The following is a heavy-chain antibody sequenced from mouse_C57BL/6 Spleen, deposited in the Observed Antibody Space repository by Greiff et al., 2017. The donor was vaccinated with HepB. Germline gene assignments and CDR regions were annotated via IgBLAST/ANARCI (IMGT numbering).Heavy chain of an antibody. J-gene: IGHJ2*01. D-gene: IGHD2-4*01. CDR2: INPSTGGT. CDR3: ARGGYDSYFDY. Sequence: EVQLQQSGPELVKPGASVKISCKASGYSFTGYYMNWVKQSPEKSLEWIGEINPSTGGTTYNQKFKAKATLTVDKSSSTAYMQLKSLTSEDSAVYCCARGGYDSYFDYWGQGTTLTVSS. V-gene: IGHV1-42*01. CDR1: GYSFTGYY.